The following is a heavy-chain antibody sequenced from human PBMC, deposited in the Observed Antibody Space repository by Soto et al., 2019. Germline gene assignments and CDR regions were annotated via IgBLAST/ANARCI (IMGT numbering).Heavy chain of an antibody. CDR1: GFTFSSYA. V-gene: IGHV3-30-3*01. D-gene: IGHD6-19*01. CDR2: ISYDGSNK. J-gene: IGHJ4*02. CDR3: ARDQGYSSRSIDY. Sequence: QVQLVESGGGVVQPGRSLRLSCAASGFTFSSYAMHWVRQAPGKGLEWVAVISYDGSNKYYADSVKGRFTISRDHSKNTMYLQMNSLRAEDTAVYYCARDQGYSSRSIDYWGQGTLVNVAS.